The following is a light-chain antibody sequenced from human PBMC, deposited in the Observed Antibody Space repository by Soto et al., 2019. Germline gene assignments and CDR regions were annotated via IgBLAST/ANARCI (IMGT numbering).Light chain of an antibody. CDR2: DAS. V-gene: IGKV3-11*01. J-gene: IGKJ1*01. Sequence: EIVLTQSPATLSLSPGERATLSCRASQSVSNFLAWYQQKPGQAPRLLISDASNRATGIPGRFSGSGSGTDFSLIISSLEPEDFAVYYRQQRSNWPWTFGQGTKVEIK. CDR3: QQRSNWPWT. CDR1: QSVSNF.